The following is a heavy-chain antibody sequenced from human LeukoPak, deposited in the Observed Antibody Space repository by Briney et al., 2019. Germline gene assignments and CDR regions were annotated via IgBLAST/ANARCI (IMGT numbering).Heavy chain of an antibody. CDR3: ARHQGTSYTPFDP. CDR2: IFPGDADT. V-gene: IGHV5-51*01. J-gene: IGHJ5*02. CDR1: GYSFTSYW. Sequence: GESLKISCQASGYSFTSYWIGGLRQMPGKGLEWLGIIFPGDADTRYSPSFQGQVTISADKSISTAYLQWSSLKASETAMYYCARHQGTSYTPFDPWGQGTLVTVSS. D-gene: IGHD3-16*02.